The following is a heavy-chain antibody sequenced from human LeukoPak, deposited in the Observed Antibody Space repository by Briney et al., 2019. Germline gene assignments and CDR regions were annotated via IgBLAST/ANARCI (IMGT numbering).Heavy chain of an antibody. D-gene: IGHD3-10*01. CDR1: GFTFSSYS. J-gene: IGHJ4*02. CDR2: ISSSSSTI. V-gene: IGHV3-48*04. Sequence: PGGSLRLSCAASGFTFSSYSMNWVRQAPGKGLEWVSYISSSSSTIYYADSVKGRFTISRDNAKNSLYLQMNSLRAEDTAVYYCARGARWFGYDYWGQGTLVTVSS. CDR3: ARGARWFGYDY.